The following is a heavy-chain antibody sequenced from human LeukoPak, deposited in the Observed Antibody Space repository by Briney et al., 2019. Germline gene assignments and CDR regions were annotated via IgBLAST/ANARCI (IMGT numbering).Heavy chain of an antibody. V-gene: IGHV3-48*03. Sequence: GGSLRLSCAASGFTFSSYEMNWVPQAPGKGLEGGSYISSSGSTIYYADSVKGRFTISRDNAKNSLYLQMNSLRAEDTAVYYCAELGITMIGGVWGKGTTVTISS. D-gene: IGHD3-10*02. CDR2: ISSSGSTI. J-gene: IGHJ6*04. CDR1: GFTFSSYE. CDR3: AELGITMIGGV.